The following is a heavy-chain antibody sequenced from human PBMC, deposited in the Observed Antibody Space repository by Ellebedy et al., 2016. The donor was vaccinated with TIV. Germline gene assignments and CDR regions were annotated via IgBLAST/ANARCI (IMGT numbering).Heavy chain of an antibody. J-gene: IGHJ3*02. CDR2: IYYSGST. Sequence: MPSETLSLTCTVSGGSVSSGSYYWSWIRQPPGKGLEWIGYIYYSGSTNYNPSLKSRVTISVDTSKNQFSLKLNSLTPEDQALYYCVRGSRGAFDIWGQGTMVTVSS. V-gene: IGHV4-61*01. CDR1: GGSVSSGSYY. CDR3: VRGSRGAFDI.